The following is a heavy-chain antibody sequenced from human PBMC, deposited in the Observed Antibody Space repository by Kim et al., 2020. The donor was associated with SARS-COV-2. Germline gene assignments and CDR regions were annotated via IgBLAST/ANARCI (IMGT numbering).Heavy chain of an antibody. V-gene: IGHV3-30*18. Sequence: GGSLRLSCAASGFTFSGYGMHWVRQAPGKGLEWMAVISYDGSGQYYADSVKGRFTISRDNSKNMLYLQMNSLRAEDTAVYYCAKDGGPDLSGFYKDNWFDPWGQGTLVTVSS. D-gene: IGHD3-9*01. J-gene: IGHJ5*02. CDR2: ISYDGSGQ. CDR3: AKDGGPDLSGFYKDNWFDP. CDR1: GFTFSGYG.